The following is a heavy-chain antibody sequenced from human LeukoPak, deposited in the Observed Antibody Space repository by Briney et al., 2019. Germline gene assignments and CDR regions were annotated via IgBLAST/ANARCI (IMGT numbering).Heavy chain of an antibody. D-gene: IGHD1-1*01. CDR2: IGISSGNT. CDR1: GFPFSEYS. J-gene: IGHJ4*02. V-gene: IGHV3-11*06. Sequence: GGSLRLSCAASGFPFSEYSMNWVRQAPGKGLEWISYIGISSGNTKYADSVKGRFTVSGDNARNSLYLQMYSLRVEDTAVYYCARDHNYAFDNWGQGTLVTVSS. CDR3: ARDHNYAFDN.